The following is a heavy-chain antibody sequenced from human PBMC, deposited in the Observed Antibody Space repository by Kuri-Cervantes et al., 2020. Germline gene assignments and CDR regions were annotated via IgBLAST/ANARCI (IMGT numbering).Heavy chain of an antibody. J-gene: IGHJ4*02. V-gene: IGHV3-21*05. CDR1: GFTFSNAW. D-gene: IGHD2-21*01. CDR3: AREIMYCGGDCNDY. Sequence: GGSLRLSCAASGFTFSNAWMNWVRQAPGKGLEWVSYITSSGGFMFYADSVKGRFTISRDNAKNSLYLEMNSLRAEDTAVYYCAREIMYCGGDCNDYWGQGTLVTVSS. CDR2: ITSSGGFM.